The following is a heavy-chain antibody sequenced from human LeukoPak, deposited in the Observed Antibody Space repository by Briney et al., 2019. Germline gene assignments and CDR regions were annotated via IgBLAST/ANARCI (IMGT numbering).Heavy chain of an antibody. V-gene: IGHV3-15*01. J-gene: IGHJ4*02. Sequence: PGGSLRLSCAASGFTFSNAWMSWVRQAPGKGLEWVGRIKSKTDGGTTDYAAPVKGRFTISRDDSKNTLYLQMNSLKTEDTAVYYCTTGREAYGDYYDYWGQGTLVTVSS. CDR1: GFTFSNAW. D-gene: IGHD4-17*01. CDR3: TTGREAYGDYYDY. CDR2: IKSKTDGGTT.